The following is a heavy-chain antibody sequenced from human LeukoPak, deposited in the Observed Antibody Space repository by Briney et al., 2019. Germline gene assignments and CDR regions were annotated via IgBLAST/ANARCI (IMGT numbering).Heavy chain of an antibody. CDR3: AKDIFGGWDSGYDRSTAFDI. CDR1: GFSFTNYW. D-gene: IGHD5-12*01. J-gene: IGHJ3*02. V-gene: IGHV3-9*01. Sequence: GGSLGLSCVASGFSFTNYWMHWVRQAPGKGLEWVSGISWNSGSIGYADSVKGRFTISRDNAKNSLYLQMNSLRAEDTALYYCAKDIFGGWDSGYDRSTAFDIWGQGTMVTVSS. CDR2: ISWNSGSI.